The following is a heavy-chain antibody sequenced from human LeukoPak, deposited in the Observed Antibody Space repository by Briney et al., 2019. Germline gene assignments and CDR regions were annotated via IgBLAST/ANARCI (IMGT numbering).Heavy chain of an antibody. CDR2: IYTSGST. Sequence: PSETLSLTCTVSGGSISSGSYDWSWIRQPAGKGLEWIGRIYTSGSTNYNPSLKSRVTISVDTSKNQFSLKLSSVTAADTAVYYCASSRYDFWSFRYWGQGTLVTVSS. D-gene: IGHD3-3*01. V-gene: IGHV4-61*02. CDR3: ASSRYDFWSFRY. CDR1: GGSISSGSYD. J-gene: IGHJ4*02.